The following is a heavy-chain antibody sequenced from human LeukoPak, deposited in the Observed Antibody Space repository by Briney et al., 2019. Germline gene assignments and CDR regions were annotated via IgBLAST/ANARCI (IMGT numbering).Heavy chain of an antibody. V-gene: IGHV4-31*03. CDR2: IYYSGST. J-gene: IGHJ4*02. CDR3: AGQRIQPPFDY. Sequence: PSETLSVTCTVSGGSISSGGYYWSWIRQHPGKGLEWIGYIYYSGSTYYNPSLKSRVTISVDTSKNQFSLKLSSVTAADTAVYYCAGQRIQPPFDYWGQGTLVTVSS. CDR1: GGSISSGGYY. D-gene: IGHD5-18*01.